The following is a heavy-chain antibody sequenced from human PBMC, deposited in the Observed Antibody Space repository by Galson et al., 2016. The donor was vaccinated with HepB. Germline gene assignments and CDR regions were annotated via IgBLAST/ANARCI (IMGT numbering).Heavy chain of an antibody. CDR1: GFTFSSYW. V-gene: IGHV3-7*01. CDR3: ARSGEPS. Sequence: SLRLSCATSGFTFSSYWMTWVRQAPGKGLEWVANITQDGIEKYYVGSVEGRFTISRDNAKKSLYLQMDNLRAEDTAVYYCARSGEPSWGQGTLVTVSS. D-gene: IGHD4-17*01. J-gene: IGHJ5*02. CDR2: ITQDGIEK.